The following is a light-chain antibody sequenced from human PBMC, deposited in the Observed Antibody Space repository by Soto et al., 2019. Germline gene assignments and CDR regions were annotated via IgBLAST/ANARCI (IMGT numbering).Light chain of an antibody. CDR2: GAS. V-gene: IGKV3D-15*01. Sequence: ESVLTQSPGTLSLSPGERATLSCRAIQSVSNNYLAWYQQKPGQAPRLLIYGASNRATGIPDRFSGSGSGTEFTLTISSLQSEDFAVYYCHQYNHWLTWTFGQGTKVDIK. J-gene: IGKJ1*01. CDR3: HQYNHWLTWT. CDR1: QSVSNN.